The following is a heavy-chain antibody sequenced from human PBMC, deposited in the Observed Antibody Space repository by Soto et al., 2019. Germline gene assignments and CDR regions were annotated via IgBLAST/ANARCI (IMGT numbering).Heavy chain of an antibody. D-gene: IGHD2-2*01. Sequence: SETLSLTCTVSGDSISSYYWSWIRQPPGKGLEWIGYIYYSGSTYYNPSLKSRVTISVDTSKNQFSLKLSSVTAADTAVYYCARDALDCISTSCDHWFDPWGQGTLVTVSS. J-gene: IGHJ5*02. CDR2: IYYSGST. CDR1: GDSISSYY. CDR3: ARDALDCISTSCDHWFDP. V-gene: IGHV4-59*12.